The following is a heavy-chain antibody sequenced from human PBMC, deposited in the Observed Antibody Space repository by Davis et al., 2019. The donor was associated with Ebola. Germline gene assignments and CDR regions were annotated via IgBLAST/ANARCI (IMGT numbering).Heavy chain of an antibody. Sequence: SETLSLTCAVYGGSFSGYYWSWIRQPPGKGLEWIGYIYYSGSTNYNPSLKSRVTISVDTSKNQFSLKLSSVTAADTAVYYCARGVSPHGLLLDYWYFDLWGRGTLVTVSS. CDR1: GGSFSGYY. J-gene: IGHJ2*01. D-gene: IGHD2-15*01. CDR3: ARGVSPHGLLLDYWYFDL. CDR2: IYYSGST. V-gene: IGHV4-59*01.